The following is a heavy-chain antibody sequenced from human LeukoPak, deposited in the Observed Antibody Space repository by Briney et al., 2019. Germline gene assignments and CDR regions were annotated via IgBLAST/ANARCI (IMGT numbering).Heavy chain of an antibody. J-gene: IGHJ2*01. D-gene: IGHD3-9*01. CDR1: GLTVSNHW. CDR2: IREERGQE. V-gene: IGHV3-7*01. CDR3: ARGYGIPRAFNFDL. Sequence: GGSLRLSCVASGLTVSNHWMSWVRQAPGKGLEWVANIREERGQEYYVDSVKGRFTISKNSAKNSLYLQMNSLRAEDTAVYYCARGYGIPRAFNFDLWGRGTLVTVSS.